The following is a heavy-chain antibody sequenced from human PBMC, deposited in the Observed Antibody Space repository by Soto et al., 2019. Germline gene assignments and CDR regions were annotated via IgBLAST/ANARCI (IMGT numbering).Heavy chain of an antibody. Sequence: QVQLVQSGAEVKKPGSSVKVSCKASGGTFSSYAISWVRQAPGQGLEWMGGIIPIFGTANYAQKFQGRVTSTADESTSTAYMELSSPRSEDTAVYYCAREKGIAARHYYYYGMDVWGQGTTVTVSS. D-gene: IGHD6-6*01. CDR1: GGTFSSYA. J-gene: IGHJ6*02. V-gene: IGHV1-69*12. CDR2: IIPIFGTA. CDR3: AREKGIAARHYYYYGMDV.